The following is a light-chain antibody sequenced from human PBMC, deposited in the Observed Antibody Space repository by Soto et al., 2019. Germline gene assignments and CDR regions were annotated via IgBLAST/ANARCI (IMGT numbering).Light chain of an antibody. J-gene: IGLJ1*01. CDR2: DVS. CDR3: SSYTSTTAYI. Sequence: QSVLTQPASVSGSPGQSITISCTGTSSDVGGYNYVSWYQQHPGKAPKLMIYDVSNRPSGVSNRFSGSKSGTTASLTISGLQAEDEVDYYCSSYTSTTAYIFGTGTKVTVL. CDR1: SSDVGGYNY. V-gene: IGLV2-14*01.